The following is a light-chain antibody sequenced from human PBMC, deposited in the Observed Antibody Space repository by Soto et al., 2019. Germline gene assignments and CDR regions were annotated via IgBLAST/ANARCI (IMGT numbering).Light chain of an antibody. J-gene: IGKJ3*01. V-gene: IGKV3-20*01. Sequence: EIVLTQSPGTLSLSAGERATFSCRASQSVTSSFLAWYQQKPGQAPRLLIYGASSRATGIPNRFSGSGSGTDFTLTISRLEPEDFAVYYCHYYDDSPPFPFGPGTKLDIK. CDR2: GAS. CDR1: QSVTSSF. CDR3: HYYDDSPPFP.